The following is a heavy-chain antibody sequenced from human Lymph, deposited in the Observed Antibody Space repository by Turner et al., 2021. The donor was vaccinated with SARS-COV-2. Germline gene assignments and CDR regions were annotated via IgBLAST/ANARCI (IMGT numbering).Heavy chain of an antibody. CDR2: ISDDGSNK. V-gene: IGHV3-30*04. Sequence: QVQLVESGGGVVQPGRSLRLPCAASGFTFSSYVMHWVRQAPGKGLEWVAVISDDGSNKYYADSVKGRFTISRDYSKNTLYLQMNSRRAEYTAIYYCARGVPEFDSWGQGTLVTVSS. J-gene: IGHJ5*01. CDR1: GFTFSSYV. CDR3: ARGVPEFDS. D-gene: IGHD2-2*01.